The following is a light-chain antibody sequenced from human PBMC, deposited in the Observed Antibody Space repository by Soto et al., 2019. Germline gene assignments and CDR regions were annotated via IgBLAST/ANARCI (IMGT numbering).Light chain of an antibody. CDR1: SSDVGSYNR. Sequence: QSALTQPPSVSGSPGQSVTISCTGTSSDVGSYNRVSWYQQPPGTAPKLMIYEVTNRPSGVPDRFSGSKSGNTASLTISGLKHAAEADYYCSSYTSSTTYIFGTGTKVXVL. CDR3: SSYTSSTTYI. V-gene: IGLV2-18*02. CDR2: EVT. J-gene: IGLJ1*01.